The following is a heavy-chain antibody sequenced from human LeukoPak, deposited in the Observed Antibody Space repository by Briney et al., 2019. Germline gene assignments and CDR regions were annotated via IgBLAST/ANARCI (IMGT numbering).Heavy chain of an antibody. CDR2: GHHSGST. D-gene: IGHD6-19*01. Sequence: KTSETLSLTCTVSGGSITSYYWSWLGQPPGKGLEWIGFGHHSGSTNYKPTLKSRVTISVDTSKNQFSLKLSSVTAADTAVYYCARPRSSSFWYFDLWGRGTQVTVSS. CDR1: GGSITSYY. J-gene: IGHJ2*01. CDR3: ARPRSSSFWYFDL. V-gene: IGHV4-59*01.